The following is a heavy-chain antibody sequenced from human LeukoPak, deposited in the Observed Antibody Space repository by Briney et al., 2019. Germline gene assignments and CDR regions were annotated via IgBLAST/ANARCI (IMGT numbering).Heavy chain of an antibody. J-gene: IGHJ4*02. Sequence: PGGSLRLSCAASGYTFSSYAMHWVRQAPGKGLEYVSAISSNGGSTYYANSVKGRFTISRDNSKNTLYLQMGSLRAEDMAVYYCARGRRDYYGSGSYLPPGYWGQGTLVTVSS. CDR2: ISSNGGST. D-gene: IGHD3-10*01. CDR1: GYTFSSYA. CDR3: ARGRRDYYGSGSYLPPGY. V-gene: IGHV3-64*01.